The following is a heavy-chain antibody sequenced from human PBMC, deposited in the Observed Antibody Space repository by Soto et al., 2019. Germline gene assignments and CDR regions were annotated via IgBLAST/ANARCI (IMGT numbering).Heavy chain of an antibody. CDR3: PGGGWIVVATRRLMDV. V-gene: IGHV4-59*08. J-gene: IGHJ6*04. CDR1: GGSIRSYR. CDR2: VGNSGST. Sequence: SETLSLTCTVSGGSIRSYRCTWIRQHPREGLWWIGYVGNSGSTNYNPSLKIGVAISMVTLKKHFSLQLSSVTVADTAFYYCPGGGWIVVATRRLMDVWGKGPTVTVSA. D-gene: IGHD3-22*01.